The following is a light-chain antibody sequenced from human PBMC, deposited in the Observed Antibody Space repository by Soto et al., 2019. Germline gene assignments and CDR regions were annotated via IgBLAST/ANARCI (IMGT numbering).Light chain of an antibody. CDR3: QQYNNWSGT. CDR2: GAS. CDR1: QSVSTN. V-gene: IGKV3-15*01. J-gene: IGKJ1*01. Sequence: EMVMTQSPATLSVSPGERATLSCRASQSVSTNLAWYQQKPGQAPRLLIYGASTRATDIPARFSGSGSGTEFTLTISSLQSEDFAVYYCQQYNNWSGTFGQGTKVEIK.